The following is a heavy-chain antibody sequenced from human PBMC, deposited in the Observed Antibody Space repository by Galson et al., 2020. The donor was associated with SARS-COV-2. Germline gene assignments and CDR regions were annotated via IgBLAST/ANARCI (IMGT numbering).Heavy chain of an antibody. CDR2: IYHSGST. Sequence: SETLSLTCTVSGYSISSGYYWGWIRQPPGKGLEWIGSIYHSGSTYYNPSLKSRVTISVDTSKNQFSLKLSSVTAADTAVYYCASVMERLQLLDYWGQGTLVTVSS. CDR1: GYSISSGYY. CDR3: ASVMERLQLLDY. D-gene: IGHD5-12*01. V-gene: IGHV4-38-2*02. J-gene: IGHJ4*02.